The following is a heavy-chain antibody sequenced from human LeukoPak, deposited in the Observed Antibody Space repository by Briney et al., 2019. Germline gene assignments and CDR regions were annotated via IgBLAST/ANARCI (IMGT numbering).Heavy chain of an antibody. CDR2: ISWNSASI. J-gene: IGHJ4*02. Sequence: GGSLRLSCAASGFTFDDYAMHWVRQAPGKGLEWVSGISWNSASIGYADSVKGRFTISRDNAKNSLYLQMNSLRTEDTVLYYCAKGAPYYYGSGTYGGDYWGQGTLVTVSS. CDR1: GFTFDDYA. D-gene: IGHD3-10*01. CDR3: AKGAPYYYGSGTYGGDY. V-gene: IGHV3-9*01.